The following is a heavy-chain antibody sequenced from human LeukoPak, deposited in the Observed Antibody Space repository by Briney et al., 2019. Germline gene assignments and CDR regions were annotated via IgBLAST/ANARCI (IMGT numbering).Heavy chain of an antibody. Sequence: SETLSLTCTVSGGSISSYYWSWIRQPPGKGLEWIGYIYYSGSTNYNPSLKGRVTISVDTSKNQFSLKLSSVTAADTAVYYCARYILTGYFDYWGQGTLVTDSS. CDR3: ARYILTGYFDY. J-gene: IGHJ4*02. CDR1: GGSISSYY. CDR2: IYYSGST. V-gene: IGHV4-59*01. D-gene: IGHD3-9*01.